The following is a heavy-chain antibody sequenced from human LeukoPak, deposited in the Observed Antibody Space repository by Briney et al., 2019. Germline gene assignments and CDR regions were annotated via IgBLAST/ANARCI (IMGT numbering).Heavy chain of an antibody. CDR1: GFTFSSYR. V-gene: IGHV3-48*01. J-gene: IGHJ4*02. Sequence: PGGSLRLSCAASGFTFSSYRMTWVRQAPGKGLEWVSYISSSSSTIYYADSVKGRFTISRDNAKNSLYLQMNSLRAEDTAVYYCAGGAARHPFDYWGQGTLVTVSS. CDR2: ISSSSSTI. D-gene: IGHD6-6*01. CDR3: AGGAARHPFDY.